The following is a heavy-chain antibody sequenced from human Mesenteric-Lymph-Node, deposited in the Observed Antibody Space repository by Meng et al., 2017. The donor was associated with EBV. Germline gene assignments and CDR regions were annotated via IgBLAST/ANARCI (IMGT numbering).Heavy chain of an antibody. J-gene: IGHJ4*02. V-gene: IGHV4-34*01. CDR1: GGSFNDYS. D-gene: IGHD2-2*02. Sequence: QVQLKQLGAGVLKPSETLSLTCAVYGGSFNDYSWTWIRQPPGKGLEWIGEIDHSGSNNYNPSLKSRVTMAVDTSKNQFSLKLASVTAADTAVYYCARVDYTKSLPFDYWGRGTLVTVSS. CDR3: ARVDYTKSLPFDY. CDR2: IDHSGSN.